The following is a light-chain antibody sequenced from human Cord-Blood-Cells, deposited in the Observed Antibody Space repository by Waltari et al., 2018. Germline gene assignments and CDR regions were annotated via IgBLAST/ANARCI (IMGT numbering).Light chain of an antibody. CDR3: QQLNSYPPLT. J-gene: IGKJ4*01. Sequence: DIQLTQSPSFLSASVGDRVTITCRASQGIISYVAWYQQKPGKAPKLLIYAASTLQSGVPSRFSGSGSGTEFTLTISSLQPEDVATYYCQQLNSYPPLTFGGGTKVEIK. CDR1: QGIISY. CDR2: AAS. V-gene: IGKV1-9*01.